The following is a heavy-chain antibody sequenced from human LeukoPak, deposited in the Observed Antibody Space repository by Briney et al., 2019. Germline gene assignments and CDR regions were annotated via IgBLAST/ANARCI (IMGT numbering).Heavy chain of an antibody. Sequence: SQTLSLTCTVSGGSISSGGYYWSWIRQHPGKGLEWIGYIYYSGSTYYNPSLKSRVTISVDTSKNQFSLKLSSVTAADTAVYYCARETYGARGWLDPWGQGTLVTVSS. V-gene: IGHV4-31*03. CDR2: IYYSGST. J-gene: IGHJ5*02. D-gene: IGHD3-10*01. CDR3: ARETYGARGWLDP. CDR1: GGSISSGGYY.